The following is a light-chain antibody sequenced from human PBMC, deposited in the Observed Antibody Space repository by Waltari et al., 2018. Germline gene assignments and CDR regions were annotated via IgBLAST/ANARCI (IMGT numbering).Light chain of an antibody. J-gene: IGLJ2*01. CDR3: AGWDDSLTGVV. CDR1: TSNIGTTY. V-gene: IGLV1-47*01. Sequence: QSVLTQPPSLSATPGQRVTISCSGSTSNIGTTYVFWYQQFPGRAPKLLIYLDDHRPSGVPDRFSASKSGSSASLTISGLRPEDEATYHCAGWDDSLTGVVFGGGTKLTV. CDR2: LDD.